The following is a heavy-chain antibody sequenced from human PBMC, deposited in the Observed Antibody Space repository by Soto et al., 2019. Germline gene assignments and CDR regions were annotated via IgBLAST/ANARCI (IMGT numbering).Heavy chain of an antibody. J-gene: IGHJ6*02. Sequence: QLVESGGGLVQAGGSLRLSCSASGFTFSRSDLHWVRQAPGKGLAWVGRVRSKIHNYATSFADSVRGRFTISRNDSDNTVSLEMSGLKSEDMALYYCSRHEEGRRMVFYGMDVWGQGTTVTVSS. CDR3: SRHEEGRRMVFYGMDV. CDR2: VRSKIHNYAT. CDR1: GFTFSRSD. D-gene: IGHD2-8*01. V-gene: IGHV3-73*02.